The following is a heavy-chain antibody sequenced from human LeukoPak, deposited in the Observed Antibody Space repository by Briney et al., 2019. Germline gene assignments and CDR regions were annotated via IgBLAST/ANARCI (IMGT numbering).Heavy chain of an antibody. CDR2: ISSSSSTI. CDR3: ARDGYGAYYYDSSGYYHDY. D-gene: IGHD3-22*01. CDR1: GFTFSSYS. J-gene: IGHJ4*02. V-gene: IGHV3-48*04. Sequence: GGSLRLSCAASGFTFSSYSMNWVRQAPGKGLEWVSYISSSSSTIYYADSVKGRFTISRDNAKSSLYLQMNSLRAEDTAVYYCARDGYGAYYYDSSGYYHDYWGQGTLVTVSS.